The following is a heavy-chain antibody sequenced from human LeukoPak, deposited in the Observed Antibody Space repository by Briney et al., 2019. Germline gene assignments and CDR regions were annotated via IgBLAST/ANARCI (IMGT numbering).Heavy chain of an antibody. V-gene: IGHV3-30*18. Sequence: GGSLRLSCAASAFTFNSYGMHWVRQAPGKGLEWVAVISYDGSNKYYADSVKGRFTISRDNSKNTLYLKMNSLRAEDTAVYYCAKGYSSGWYFDYWGQGTLVTVSS. J-gene: IGHJ4*02. CDR2: ISYDGSNK. CDR1: AFTFNSYG. CDR3: AKGYSSGWYFDY. D-gene: IGHD6-19*01.